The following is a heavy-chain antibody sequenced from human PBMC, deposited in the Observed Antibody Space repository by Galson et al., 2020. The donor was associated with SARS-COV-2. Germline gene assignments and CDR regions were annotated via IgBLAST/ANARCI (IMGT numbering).Heavy chain of an antibody. CDR3: ATAPPIAAAGTGWFDP. CDR2: FDPEDGET. D-gene: IGHD6-13*01. J-gene: IGHJ5*02. CDR1: GYTLTELS. Sequence: ASVKVSCKVSGYTLTELSVHWVRQAPGKGLEWMGGFDPEDGETIYAQKFQGRVTMTEDTSTDTAYMELSSLRSEDTAVYYCATAPPIAAAGTGWFDPWGQGTLVTVSS. V-gene: IGHV1-24*01.